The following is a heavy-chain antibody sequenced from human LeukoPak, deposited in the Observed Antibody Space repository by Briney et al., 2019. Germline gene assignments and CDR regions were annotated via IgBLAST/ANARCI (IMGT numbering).Heavy chain of an antibody. CDR3: ARDRYDVGVAFDF. Sequence: EASVKVSCKASGYMFAVFGITWVRQAPGQGLEWMGSIRVHNGDTNYAQKFQGRLTMTTDTSATTAYMELRSLKSDDTAVYYCARDRYDVGVAFDFWGEGTMVTVS. V-gene: IGHV1-18*01. D-gene: IGHD3-9*01. CDR2: IRVHNGDT. J-gene: IGHJ3*01. CDR1: GYMFAVFG.